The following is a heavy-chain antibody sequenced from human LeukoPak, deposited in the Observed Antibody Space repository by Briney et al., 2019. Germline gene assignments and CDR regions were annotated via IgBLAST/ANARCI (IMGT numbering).Heavy chain of an antibody. CDR2: ISYDGSNK. Sequence: GGSLRLSCAVSGFTFSSYGMHWVRQAPGKGLEWVAVISYDGSNKYYADSVKGRFTISRDNSKNTLYLQMNSLRAEDTAVYYCAKGDMVRGVIDYWGQGTLVTVSS. CDR1: GFTFSSYG. V-gene: IGHV3-30*18. CDR3: AKGDMVRGVIDY. J-gene: IGHJ4*02. D-gene: IGHD3-10*01.